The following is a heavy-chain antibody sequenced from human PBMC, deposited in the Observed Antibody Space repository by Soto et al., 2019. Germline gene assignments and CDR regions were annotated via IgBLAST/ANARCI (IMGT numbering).Heavy chain of an antibody. Sequence: GSLRLSCAASGFTFSNYDMHWVRQASGKGLEWVSGIGTAGNTYYPGSVKGRFTISRGNAKDSLYLQMNSLRAEDTAVYYCARDVAYFYASGAPYYFGMDVWGQGTTVTVSS. CDR2: IGTAGNT. CDR1: GFTFSNYD. D-gene: IGHD3-10*01. CDR3: ARDVAYFYASGAPYYFGMDV. J-gene: IGHJ6*02. V-gene: IGHV3-13*01.